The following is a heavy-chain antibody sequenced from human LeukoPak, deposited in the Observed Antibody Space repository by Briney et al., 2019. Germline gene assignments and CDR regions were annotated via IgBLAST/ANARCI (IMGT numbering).Heavy chain of an antibody. CDR3: ASYSNYWFDP. V-gene: IGHV3-30-3*01. D-gene: IGHD4-11*01. CDR1: AFTFSNYA. J-gene: IGHJ5*02. CDR2: ISYDGSNK. Sequence: AGGSLRLSCAASAFTFSNYAMHWVRQAPGKGLEWVAVISYDGSNKYYADSVKGRFTISRDNSKNTLYLQMNSLRAEDTAVYYCASYSNYWFDPWGQGTLVTVSS.